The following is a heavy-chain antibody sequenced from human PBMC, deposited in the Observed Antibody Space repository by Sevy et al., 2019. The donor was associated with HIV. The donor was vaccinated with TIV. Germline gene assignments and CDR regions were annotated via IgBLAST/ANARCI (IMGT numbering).Heavy chain of an antibody. CDR2: IIPIFGTA. CDR1: GGTFSSYA. J-gene: IGHJ5*02. D-gene: IGHD5-12*01. V-gene: IGHV1-69*13. Sequence: ASVKVSCKASGGTFSSYAISWVRQAPGQGLEWMGGIIPIFGTANYAQKFQGRVTITADESTSTAYMELSSLRSEDTAVYYCARVIYSGYETFMGSNWFDPWGQGTLVTVSS. CDR3: ARVIYSGYETFMGSNWFDP.